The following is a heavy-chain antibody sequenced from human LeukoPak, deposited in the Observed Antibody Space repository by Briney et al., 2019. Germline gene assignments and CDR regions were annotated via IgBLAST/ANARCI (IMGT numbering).Heavy chain of an antibody. CDR2: INHSGST. CDR1: GGSISSSGYY. Sequence: SETLSLTCTVSGGSISSSGYYWSWIRQPPGKGLEWIGEINHSGSTNYNPSLKSRVTISVDTSKNQFSLKLSSVTAADTAVYYCARGPSYYYGSGSYYLYWGQGTLVTVSS. CDR3: ARGPSYYYGSGSYYLY. D-gene: IGHD3-10*01. J-gene: IGHJ4*02. V-gene: IGHV4-39*07.